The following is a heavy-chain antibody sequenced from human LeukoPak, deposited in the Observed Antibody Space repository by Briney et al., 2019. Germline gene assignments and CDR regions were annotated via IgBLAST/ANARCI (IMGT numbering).Heavy chain of an antibody. CDR3: ARGTQAWFYFDY. J-gene: IGHJ4*02. CDR1: DGSISSRSFF. V-gene: IGHV4-61*09. Sequence: SQTLSLTCTVPDGSISSRSFFWAWLRQPAGKGLEWIGHIFTTGFTNYNPSLRSRVTISMDVSKDQFSLRLTSVTAEDTAVYYCARGTQAWFYFDYWGQGTLATVSS. D-gene: IGHD3-9*01. CDR2: IFTTGFT.